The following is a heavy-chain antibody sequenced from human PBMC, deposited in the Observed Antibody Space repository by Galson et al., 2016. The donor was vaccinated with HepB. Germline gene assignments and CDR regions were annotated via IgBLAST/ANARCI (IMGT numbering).Heavy chain of an antibody. D-gene: IGHD3-22*01. V-gene: IGHV3-53*01. CDR2: IFSVDAT. CDR1: GFTVSGKY. J-gene: IGHJ3*02. CDR3: EGYSDPFDI. Sequence: SLRLSCAASGFTVSGKYMSWARQAPGKGLEWVAVIFSVDATYYRDSVKGRITISSDNSKNPLYLQMNNLRAEDTAVYYCEGYSDPFDIWGQGTKVTVSS.